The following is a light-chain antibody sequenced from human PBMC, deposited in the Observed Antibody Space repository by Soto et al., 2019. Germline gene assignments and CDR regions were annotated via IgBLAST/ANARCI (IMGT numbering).Light chain of an antibody. CDR2: DVS. CDR3: SSYTSRLYV. CDR1: TSDVGGYKY. Sequence: QSALTQPASVSASPRQSITISCTGTTSDVGGYKYVSWYQQQSGKAPKLVIYDVSNRPSGVSHRFSGSKSGNTASLTISGLQADDEADYYCSSYTSRLYVFGTGTKLTVL. V-gene: IGLV2-14*01. J-gene: IGLJ1*01.